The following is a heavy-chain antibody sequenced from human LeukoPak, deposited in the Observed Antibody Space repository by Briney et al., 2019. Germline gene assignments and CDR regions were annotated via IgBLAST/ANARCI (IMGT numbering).Heavy chain of an antibody. CDR2: IGYTGDVI. V-gene: IGHV3-21*01. Sequence: PGGSLRLSCAASGFTFRSYSMNWVRQAPGKGLEWVASIGYTGDVIYYGESVKGRFTISRDNVKDSLNLQMNTLRAEDTAMYYCARGWGITVTASFDSWGQGTMVIVSS. CDR1: GFTFRSYS. D-gene: IGHD2-21*02. J-gene: IGHJ4*02. CDR3: ARGWGITVTASFDS.